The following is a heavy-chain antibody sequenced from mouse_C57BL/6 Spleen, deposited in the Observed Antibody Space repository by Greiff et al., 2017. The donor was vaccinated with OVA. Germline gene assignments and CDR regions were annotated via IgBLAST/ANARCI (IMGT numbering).Heavy chain of an antibody. CDR3: ARSLYYSNYVYAMDY. D-gene: IGHD2-5*01. J-gene: IGHJ4*01. Sequence: QVQLKESGPGLVQPSQSLSITCTVSGFSLTSYGVHWVRQSPGKGLEWLGVIWSGGSTDYNAAFISRLSISKDNSKSQVFFKMNSLQADDTAIYYCARSLYYSNYVYAMDYWGQGTSVTVSS. V-gene: IGHV2-2*01. CDR1: GFSLTSYG. CDR2: IWSGGST.